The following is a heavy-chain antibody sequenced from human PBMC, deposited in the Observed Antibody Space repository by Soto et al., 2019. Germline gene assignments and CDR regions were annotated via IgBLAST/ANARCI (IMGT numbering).Heavy chain of an antibody. CDR1: GFTFSSYA. V-gene: IGHV3-23*01. J-gene: IGHJ4*02. D-gene: IGHD2-15*01. CDR3: AKYGCSGGSCHDDY. CDR2: ISGSGGST. Sequence: GGSLRLSCAASGFTFSSYAMSWVRQAPGKGLEWVSAISGSGGSTYYADSVKGRFTISRDNSKNTLYLQMNSLRAEDTAVYYCAKYGCSGGSCHDDYWGQGTLVTVSS.